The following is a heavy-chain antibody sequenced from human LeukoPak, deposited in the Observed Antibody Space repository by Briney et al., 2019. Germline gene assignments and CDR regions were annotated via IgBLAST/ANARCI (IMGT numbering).Heavy chain of an antibody. D-gene: IGHD6-6*01. CDR1: GFTFSSYA. J-gene: IGHJ4*02. Sequence: GGSLRLSCAASGFTFSSYAMHWVRQAPGKGLEWVAVISYDGSNKYYADSVKGRFTISRDNSKNTLYLQMNSLRAEDTAVYYCAKAFTTITARFDDWGQGTPVTVSS. CDR2: ISYDGSNK. V-gene: IGHV3-30-3*01. CDR3: AKAFTTITARFDD.